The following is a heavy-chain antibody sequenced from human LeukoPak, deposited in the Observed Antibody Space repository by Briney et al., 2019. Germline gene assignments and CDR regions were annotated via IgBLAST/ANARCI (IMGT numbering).Heavy chain of an antibody. CDR3: ARVWSMYGDYERLLGFDP. CDR2: ISAYNGNT. CDR1: GYTFTSYG. J-gene: IGHJ5*02. V-gene: IGHV1-18*01. Sequence: ASVKVSCKASGYTFTSYGISWVRQAPGQGLEWMGWISAYNGNTNYAQKLQGRVTMTTDTSTSTAYMELRSLRSDDTAVYYCARVWSMYGDYERLLGFDPWGQGTLVTVSS. D-gene: IGHD4-17*01.